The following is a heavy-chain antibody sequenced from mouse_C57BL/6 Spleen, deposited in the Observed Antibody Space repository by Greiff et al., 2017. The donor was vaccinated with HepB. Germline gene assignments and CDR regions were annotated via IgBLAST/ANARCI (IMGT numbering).Heavy chain of an antibody. J-gene: IGHJ2*01. Sequence: VQLQQSGPELVKPGASVKISCKASGYAFSSSWMNWVKQRPGKGLEWIGRIYPGDGDTNYNGKFKGKATLTADKSSSTAYMQLSSLTSEDSAVSFCARGAQATLYFDYWGQGTTLTVSS. CDR3: ARGAQATLYFDY. CDR2: IYPGDGDT. CDR1: GYAFSSSW. V-gene: IGHV1-82*01. D-gene: IGHD3-2*02.